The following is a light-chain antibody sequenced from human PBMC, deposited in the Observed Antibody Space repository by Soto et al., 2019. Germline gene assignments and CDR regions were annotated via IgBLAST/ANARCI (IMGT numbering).Light chain of an antibody. CDR2: CAS. CDR1: QTISNF. V-gene: IGKV1-39*01. Sequence: IQLTQSPSSLSASVGDRVTITCRASQTISNFLNWYQQKPGKAPSLLIYCASSLFTGVPARCIGSGSGTDFTLTISRLQPEDVATYYCHQGYRSPYTFGQGTALQIK. J-gene: IGKJ2*01. CDR3: HQGYRSPYT.